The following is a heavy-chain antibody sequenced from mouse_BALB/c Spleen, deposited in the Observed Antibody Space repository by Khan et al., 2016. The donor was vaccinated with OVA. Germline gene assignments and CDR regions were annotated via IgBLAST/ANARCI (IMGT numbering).Heavy chain of an antibody. CDR3: ARRANWGGFDY. J-gene: IGHJ2*01. V-gene: IGHV14-3*02. CDR2: IDPANGNT. D-gene: IGHD4-1*01. Sequence: VRLQQSGAELVKPGASVKLSCTASGFNIKDTYMHWVKQRPEQGLEWIGRIDPANGNTKYDPKFQGKATITADTSSNTAYLQLSSLTSEDTAVYYCARRANWGGFDYWGQGTTLTVSS. CDR1: GFNIKDTY.